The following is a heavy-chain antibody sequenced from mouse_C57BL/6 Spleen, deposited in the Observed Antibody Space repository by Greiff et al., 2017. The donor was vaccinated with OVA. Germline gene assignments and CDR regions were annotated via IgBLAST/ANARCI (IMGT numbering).Heavy chain of an antibody. CDR1: GFSFNTYA. CDR2: IRSKSNNYAT. D-gene: IGHD2-4*01. Sequence: EVNVVESGGGLVQPKGSLKLSCAASGFSFNTYAMNWVRQAPGKGLEWVARIRSKSNNYATYYADSVKDRLTISRDDSESMLYLQMNNLKTEDTAMYYCVRLNYYDYGYYAMDYWGQGTSVTVSS. V-gene: IGHV10-1*01. CDR3: VRLNYYDYGYYAMDY. J-gene: IGHJ4*01.